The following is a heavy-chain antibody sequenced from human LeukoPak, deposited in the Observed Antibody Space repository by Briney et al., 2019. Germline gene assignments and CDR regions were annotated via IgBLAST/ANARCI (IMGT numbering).Heavy chain of an antibody. CDR3: ATQKWFGELLMNLDY. V-gene: IGHV3-23*01. D-gene: IGHD3-10*01. J-gene: IGHJ4*02. CDR2: ISGSGGST. CDR1: GFTFSSYA. Sequence: PGGSLRLSCAASGFTFSSYAMSWVRQAPGKGLEWVSAISGSGGSTYYADSVKGRFTISRDNSKNTLYLQMNSLRAEDTAVYYCATQKWFGELLMNLDYWGQGTLVTVSS.